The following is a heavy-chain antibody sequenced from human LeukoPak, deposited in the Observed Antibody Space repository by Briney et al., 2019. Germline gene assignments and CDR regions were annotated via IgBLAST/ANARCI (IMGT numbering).Heavy chain of an antibody. Sequence: SETLSLTCSVSGGSISTYYWSWIRQPPGKGLEWIGYIYYSGSTNYNPSLKSRVTISVDTSKNQFSLKLSSVTAADTAAYYCASAPYPYYFDYWGQGTLVTVSS. J-gene: IGHJ4*02. CDR2: IYYSGST. V-gene: IGHV4-59*01. CDR3: ASAPYPYYFDY. CDR1: GGSISTYY.